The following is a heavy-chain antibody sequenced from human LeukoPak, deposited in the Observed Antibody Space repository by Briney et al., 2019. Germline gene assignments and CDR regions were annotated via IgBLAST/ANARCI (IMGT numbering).Heavy chain of an antibody. V-gene: IGHV4-4*07. Sequence: SETLSLTCTVSGGSISSYYWSWIRQPAGKGLEWIGRIYTSGSTNYNPSLKRRVTMSVDTSKKQFSLKLSSVTAADTAVYYCARAEGGAARDAFDIWGQGTMVTVSS. J-gene: IGHJ3*02. CDR2: IYTSGST. CDR1: GGSISSYY. D-gene: IGHD6-6*01. CDR3: ARAEGGAARDAFDI.